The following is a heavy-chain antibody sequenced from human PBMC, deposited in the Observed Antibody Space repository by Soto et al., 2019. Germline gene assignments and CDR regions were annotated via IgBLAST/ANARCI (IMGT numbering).Heavy chain of an antibody. CDR3: AREANWNSERGFDY. J-gene: IGHJ4*02. V-gene: IGHV1-69*14. D-gene: IGHD1-7*01. Sequence: QVRLEQSGAEVKKPGSSVKLSCKASGGAFSSFAINWVRQAPGQGLEWMGGFMPMVDTPKYEQKFYGRLTISADTSTNTAYMELRRLSPDDTAIYYCAREANWNSERGFDYWGQGTPVTVSS. CDR1: GGAFSSFA. CDR2: FMPMVDTP.